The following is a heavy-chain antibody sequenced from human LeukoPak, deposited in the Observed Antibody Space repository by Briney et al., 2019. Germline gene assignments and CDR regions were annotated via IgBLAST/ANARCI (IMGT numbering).Heavy chain of an antibody. V-gene: IGHV3-21*01. CDR1: GFYFSSYS. CDR3: ARVEATTGRNYHYYYMDV. D-gene: IGHD1-1*01. CDR2: INSGSTYM. J-gene: IGHJ6*03. Sequence: PGRSLRLSCGPSGFYFSSYSMNWVRHAPGKGLEWVSSINSGSTYMYYADSVKGRFTISRDNAKNSLHLQMYSLRAEDTAVYFCARVEATTGRNYHYYYMDVWGKGTTVTVSS.